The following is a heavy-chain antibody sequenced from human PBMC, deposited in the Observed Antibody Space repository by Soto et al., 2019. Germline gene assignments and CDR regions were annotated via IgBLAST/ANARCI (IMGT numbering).Heavy chain of an antibody. D-gene: IGHD3-3*01. CDR3: SRVFYGEWQTDH. Sequence: QVQLVESGGGVVQPGMSLGLSCEVSGFTFSTYGMHWVRQAPGKGLEWVAFISYDGSKKLYAHSVKGRFTSSRDNSKNTLDLQMKSLRADETSVYYCSRVFYGEWQTDHWGQGTLVTVSS. V-gene: IGHV3-30*03. J-gene: IGHJ5*02. CDR2: ISYDGSKK. CDR1: GFTFSTYG.